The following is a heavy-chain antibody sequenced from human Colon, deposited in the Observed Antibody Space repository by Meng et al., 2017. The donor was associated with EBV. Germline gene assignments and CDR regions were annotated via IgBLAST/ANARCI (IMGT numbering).Heavy chain of an antibody. CDR1: VGSIGVYY. J-gene: IGHJ5*02. CDR3: ARHFINWFDP. V-gene: IGHV4-59*08. CDR2: IYYSGST. Sequence: HVLLHGSGPGLVMPSVSLSLTCTVFVGSIGVYYWSWIRQPPGKVLEWIWYIYYSGSTNYNPSLKSRVTISVDTSKNQFSLKLSSVTAADTAVYYCARHFINWFDPWGQGTLVTVSS.